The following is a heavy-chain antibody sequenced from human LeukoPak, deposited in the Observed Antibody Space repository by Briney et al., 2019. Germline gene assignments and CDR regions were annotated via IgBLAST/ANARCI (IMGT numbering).Heavy chain of an antibody. V-gene: IGHV4-38-2*02. CDR1: GYSISSGYY. CDR2: IYHSGST. CDR3: ASLGSKGLY. J-gene: IGHJ4*02. Sequence: SETLSLTCTVSGYSISSGYYWGWIRQPPGKGLEWIGSIYHSGSTYYNPSLKSRVTISVDTSKNQFSLKLSSVTAADTAVYYCASLGSKGLYWGQGTLVTVSS. D-gene: IGHD3-16*01.